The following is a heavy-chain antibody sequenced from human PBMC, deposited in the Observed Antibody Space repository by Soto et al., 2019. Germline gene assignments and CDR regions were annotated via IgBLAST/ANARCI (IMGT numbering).Heavy chain of an antibody. V-gene: IGHV1-2*04. CDR2: INPNSGGT. CDR3: AREGITIFGVVITPHGMDV. J-gene: IGHJ6*02. CDR1: GYTFTGYY. Sequence: GASVKVSCKASGYTFTGYYMHWVRQAPGQGLEWMGWINPNSGGTNYAQKFQGWVTMTRDTSISTAYMGLSRLRSDDTAVYYCAREGITIFGVVITPHGMDVWGQGTTVTVSS. D-gene: IGHD3-3*01.